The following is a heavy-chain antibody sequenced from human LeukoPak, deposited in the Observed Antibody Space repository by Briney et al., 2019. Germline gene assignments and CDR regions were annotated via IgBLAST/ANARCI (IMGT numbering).Heavy chain of an antibody. D-gene: IGHD6-13*01. CDR2: ISIGGTYI. V-gene: IGHV3-21*01. CDR3: AKSRSSWSDDTFDI. CDR1: GFTFSGYG. J-gene: IGHJ3*02. Sequence: GGSLRLSCAASGFTFSGYGMFWVRQAPGKGLEWISSISIGGTYIYYADSVKGRLTISRNNAKNSLYLQMNSLRADDTAVYYCAKSRSSWSDDTFDIWGQGTMVTVSS.